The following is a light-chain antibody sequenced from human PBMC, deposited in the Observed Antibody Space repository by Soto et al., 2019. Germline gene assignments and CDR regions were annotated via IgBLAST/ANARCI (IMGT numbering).Light chain of an antibody. Sequence: EIVLTQSPATLSLSPGERATLSCRASQSVSSFLAWSQQKPGQAPRLLIYDASTRATGIPARFSGSGSGTDFTLTISSREPEDFAVYYCQQRSDWPPLLAFGGGTKVEIK. CDR3: QQRSDWPPLLA. CDR1: QSVSSF. J-gene: IGKJ4*01. V-gene: IGKV3-11*01. CDR2: DAS.